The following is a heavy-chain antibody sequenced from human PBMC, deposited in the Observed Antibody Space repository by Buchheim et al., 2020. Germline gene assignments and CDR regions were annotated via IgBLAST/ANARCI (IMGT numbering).Heavy chain of an antibody. J-gene: IGHJ6*02. V-gene: IGHV3-66*02. D-gene: IGHD3-10*01. CDR3: AKAVLIADYYYGMDV. Sequence: EVQVVESGGDLVQPGGSLRLSCAAPGFTVSSNYMNWVRQAPGKGLEWVSIIYRGGTTYYADSVRGRFTISRDNSKNPLYLQMNSLRTEDTAVYYCAKAVLIADYYYGMDVWGPGTT. CDR2: IYRGGTT. CDR1: GFTVSSNY.